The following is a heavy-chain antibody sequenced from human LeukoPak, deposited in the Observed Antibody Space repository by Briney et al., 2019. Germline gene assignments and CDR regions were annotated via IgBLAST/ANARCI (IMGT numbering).Heavy chain of an antibody. CDR1: GGSFSGYY. J-gene: IGHJ4*02. CDR3: ARGIRGYGDY. Sequence: SETLSLTCAVYGGSFSGYYWSWIRQPPGKGLEWIGEIKHSGSTNYNPSLKSRVTISVDTSKNQFSLKLSSVTAADTAVYYCARGIRGYGDYWGQGTLVTVSS. D-gene: IGHD5-12*01. V-gene: IGHV4-34*01. CDR2: IKHSGST.